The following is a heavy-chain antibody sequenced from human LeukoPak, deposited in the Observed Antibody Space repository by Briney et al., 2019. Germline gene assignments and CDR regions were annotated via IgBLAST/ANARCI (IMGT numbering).Heavy chain of an antibody. V-gene: IGHV4-38-2*02. CDR1: GYSISSGYY. CDR2: IYHSGST. Sequence: PSETLSLTCTVSGYSISSGYYWGWIRQPPGKGLEWIGSIYHSGSTYYNPSLKSRVTISVDTSKNQFSLKLSSVTAADTAVYYCARVFDYWGQGTLVTVSS. J-gene: IGHJ4*02. CDR3: ARVFDY.